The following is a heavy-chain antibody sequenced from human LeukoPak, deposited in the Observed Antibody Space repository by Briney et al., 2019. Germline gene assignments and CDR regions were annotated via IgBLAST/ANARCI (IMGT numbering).Heavy chain of an antibody. CDR2: INTNTGNP. CDR3: ARDGSGPWDYYYYGMDV. J-gene: IGHJ6*02. D-gene: IGHD3-10*01. V-gene: IGHV7-4-1*02. Sequence: ASVKVSCKASGYTFTSYAMNWVRQAPGQGLEWMGWINTNTGNPTYAQGFTGRFVFSLDTSVSTAYLQISSLKAEDTAVYYCARDGSGPWDYYYYGMDVWGQGTTVTVSS. CDR1: GYTFTSYA.